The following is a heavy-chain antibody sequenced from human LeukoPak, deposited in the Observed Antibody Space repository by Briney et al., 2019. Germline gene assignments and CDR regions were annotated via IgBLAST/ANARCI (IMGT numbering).Heavy chain of an antibody. D-gene: IGHD6-13*01. CDR2: MNPNSGNT. V-gene: IGHV1-8*01. CDR3: ARGRQGDSSSWLNWFDP. CDR1: GYTFTGYD. J-gene: IGHJ5*02. Sequence: ASVTVSCKASGYTFTGYDINWVRQATGQGLEWMGWMNPNSGNTGYAQKFQGRVTMTRNTSISTAYMELSSLRSEDTAVYYCARGRQGDSSSWLNWFDPWGQGTLVTVSS.